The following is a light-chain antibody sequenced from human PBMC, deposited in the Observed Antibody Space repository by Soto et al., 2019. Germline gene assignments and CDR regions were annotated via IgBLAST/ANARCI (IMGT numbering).Light chain of an antibody. CDR2: GAS. CDR1: QSVSSSY. J-gene: IGKJ1*01. V-gene: IGKV3-20*01. CDR3: QQYGSLRAT. Sequence: EIVLTQSPGTLSLSPGERATLSCRASQSVSSSYLAWYQQKPGQAPRLLIYGASSRATGIPDRFSGSGSGTDFTLTISRLEPEDFAVYYCQQYGSLRATFGQGTKVEIK.